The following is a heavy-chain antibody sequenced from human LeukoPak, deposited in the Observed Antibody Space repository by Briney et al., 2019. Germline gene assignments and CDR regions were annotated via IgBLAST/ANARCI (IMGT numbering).Heavy chain of an antibody. J-gene: IGHJ4*02. D-gene: IGHD6-19*01. V-gene: IGHV3-73*01. Sequence: GGSLRLSCAASGFTLSGSAMHGVRQASGKGLEWVGRIRSKANSYATAYAASVKGRFTISRDDSKNTAYLQMNSLRAEDTAVYYCAKDTYSSGWPLTYYFDYWGQGTLVTVSS. CDR1: GFTLSGSA. CDR3: AKDTYSSGWPLTYYFDY. CDR2: IRSKANSYAT.